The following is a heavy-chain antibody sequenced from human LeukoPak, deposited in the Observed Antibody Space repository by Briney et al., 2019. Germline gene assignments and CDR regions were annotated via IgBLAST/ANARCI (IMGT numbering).Heavy chain of an antibody. Sequence: GASVKVSCKASGGTFSSYAISWVRQAPGQGLEWMGGIIPIFGTANYAQKFQGRVTITTDESTSTAYMELSSLRSEDTAVYYCARVRYSGSYPYYYYYGTDVWGQGTTVTVSS. CDR3: ARVRYSGSYPYYYYYGTDV. V-gene: IGHV1-69*05. CDR2: IIPIFGTA. J-gene: IGHJ6*02. CDR1: GGTFSSYA. D-gene: IGHD1-26*01.